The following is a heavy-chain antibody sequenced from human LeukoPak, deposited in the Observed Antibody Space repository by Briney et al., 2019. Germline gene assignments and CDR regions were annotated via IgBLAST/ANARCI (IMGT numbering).Heavy chain of an antibody. CDR3: AKDLPDRYSLEY. D-gene: IGHD2-15*01. V-gene: IGHV3-30*18. CDR1: GFTSRNYA. J-gene: IGHJ4*02. Sequence: PGRSLRLSCAASGFTSRNYAMYWVRQAPGKGLEWVAFTNYDGSDRCYADSVKGRFTVSRDNPKNTLYLQMNSLRTEDTAVYYCAKDLPDRYSLEYWGQGTMVTVPS. CDR2: TNYDGSDR.